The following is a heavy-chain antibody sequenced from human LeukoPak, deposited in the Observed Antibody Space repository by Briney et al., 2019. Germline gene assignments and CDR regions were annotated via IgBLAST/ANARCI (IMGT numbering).Heavy chain of an antibody. CDR1: GFTFSDYY. CDR3: ARVRSRGVIID. J-gene: IGHJ4*02. Sequence: GGSLRLSCAAPGFTFSDYYMSWIRQAPGKGLEWVSYISSSSSYTNYADSVKGRFTISRDNAKNSLYLQMNSLRAEDTAVYYCARVRSRGVIIDWGQGTLVTVSS. CDR2: ISSSSSYT. D-gene: IGHD3-10*01. V-gene: IGHV3-11*06.